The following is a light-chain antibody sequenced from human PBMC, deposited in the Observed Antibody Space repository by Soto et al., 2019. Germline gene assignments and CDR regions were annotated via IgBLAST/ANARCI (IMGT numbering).Light chain of an antibody. CDR2: DVS. J-gene: IGLJ2*01. Sequence: QSALTQPRSVSGSPGQSVTISCTGTSNEVGGYNFVSWYQQHPGKVPKLFIYDVSRRPSGVPDRFSGSKSGNTASLTISGLQAEDEADYYCSSYAGSYTLVFGGGTKLTVL. CDR1: SNEVGGYNF. V-gene: IGLV2-11*01. CDR3: SSYAGSYTLV.